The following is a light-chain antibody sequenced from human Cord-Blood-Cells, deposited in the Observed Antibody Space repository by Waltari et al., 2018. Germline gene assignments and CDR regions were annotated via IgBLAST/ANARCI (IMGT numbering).Light chain of an antibody. V-gene: IGLV1-44*01. Sequence: QSVLTQPPSASGTPGQRVTISCSGSSSNIGSNTVNWYQQLPGTAPKLLIYSNNQRPSGVPERFTGSKSGTSASLAISGLQSEDEADYYCAAWDDSLNGPYVFGTGTKVTVL. CDR2: SNN. J-gene: IGLJ1*01. CDR1: SSNIGSNT. CDR3: AAWDDSLNGPYV.